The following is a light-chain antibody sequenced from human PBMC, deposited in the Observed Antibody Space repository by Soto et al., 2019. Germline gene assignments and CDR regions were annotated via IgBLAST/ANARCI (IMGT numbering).Light chain of an antibody. CDR2: DAS. CDR1: QSISHY. Sequence: DIQMTQSPSSLSASVGDRVTITCRASQSISHYLAWYQQKPGKAPKLLIYDASSLEGGIPSRFSGSGSGTKFILSISSLQPADFATYYCQQYHSESTFGQGTKLGIK. V-gene: IGKV1-5*01. J-gene: IGKJ2*01. CDR3: QQYHSEST.